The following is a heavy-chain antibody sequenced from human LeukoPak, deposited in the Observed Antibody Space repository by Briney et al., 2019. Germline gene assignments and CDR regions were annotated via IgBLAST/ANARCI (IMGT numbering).Heavy chain of an antibody. CDR3: ARRPRNSGSDDGPSGLDY. CDR1: GGSLNNYY. J-gene: IGHJ4*02. V-gene: IGHV4-34*01. Sequence: SESLSLTCAVYGGSLNNYYWTWIRQPPGKGLEWIGEINHSGSTNYNPSLKSRVTILADTSKNQFSLKLRSVTAADTAVYYCARRPRNSGSDDGPSGLDYWGQGTLVTVSS. CDR2: INHSGST. D-gene: IGHD1-26*01.